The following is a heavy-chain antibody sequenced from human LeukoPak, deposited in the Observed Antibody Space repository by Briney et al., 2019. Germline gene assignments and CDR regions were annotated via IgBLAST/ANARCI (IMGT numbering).Heavy chain of an antibody. V-gene: IGHV3-23*01. CDR2: ISGSTGTT. CDR3: ARPPSTTWIHDAFDI. Sequence: TGGSLRLSCAASGFTFSSYAMSWVRQAPGKGLERVSGISGSTGTTYYADSVKGRFTISRDNSKNTLYLQMNSLRTEDTAVYYCARPPSTTWIHDAFDIWGQGTMVTVSS. CDR1: GFTFSSYA. D-gene: IGHD1-1*01. J-gene: IGHJ3*02.